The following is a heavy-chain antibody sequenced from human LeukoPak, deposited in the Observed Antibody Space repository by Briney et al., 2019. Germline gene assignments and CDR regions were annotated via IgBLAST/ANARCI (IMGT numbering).Heavy chain of an antibody. J-gene: IGHJ4*02. Sequence: GGSLRLSCAASGFTFSSYWMSWVRQAPGKGLEWVANINQDGSAKYYVDSVKGRFAVSRDNAKNSLYLQINSLRAEDTAVYYCTRRKFYSDYDPFDYWGQGTLVTVSS. CDR2: INQDGSAK. D-gene: IGHD5-12*01. V-gene: IGHV3-7*01. CDR3: TRRKFYSDYDPFDY. CDR1: GFTFSSYW.